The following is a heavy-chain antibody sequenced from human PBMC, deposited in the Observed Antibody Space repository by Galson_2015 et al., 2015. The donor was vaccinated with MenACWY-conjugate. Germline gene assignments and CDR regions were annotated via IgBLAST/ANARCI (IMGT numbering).Heavy chain of an antibody. D-gene: IGHD3-16*01. CDR2: INAGTGDT. CDR3: ARGQLQLVHVW. Sequence: SVKACCKASGYIFSNYGISWVRQAPGQGLEWMGRINAGTGDTLFSEKFQGRVTFSRDTSATTAYMEVNSLRSEDTAIYSCARGQLQLVHVWWVQGSLVTVAS. CDR1: GYIFSNYG. J-gene: IGHJ4*02. V-gene: IGHV1-3*01.